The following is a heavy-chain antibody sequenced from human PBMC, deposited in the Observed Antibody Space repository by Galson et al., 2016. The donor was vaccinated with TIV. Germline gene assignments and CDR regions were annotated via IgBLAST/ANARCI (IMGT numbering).Heavy chain of an antibody. J-gene: IGHJ6*02. Sequence: SLRLSCAASGFTFSSYALTWVRQAPGKGLEWVSAISGGGGSSYYGDSVKGRLTISRDNSEKMLYLQMNSLRAEDTAVYYCAKVPSSGFSYYYGIDVWGHGTTVTVS. CDR2: ISGGGGSS. D-gene: IGHD3-22*01. V-gene: IGHV3-23*01. CDR1: GFTFSSYA. CDR3: AKVPSSGFSYYYGIDV.